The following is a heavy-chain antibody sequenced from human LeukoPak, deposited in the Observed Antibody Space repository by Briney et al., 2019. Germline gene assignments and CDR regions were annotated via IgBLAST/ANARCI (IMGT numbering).Heavy chain of an antibody. V-gene: IGHV4-59*01. Sequence: PSETLSLTCTVSSGSITSYYWSWIRQPPGKGLEWIGYIYYSGSTNYNPSLKSRVTISVDTSKNQFSLKLSSVTAADTAVYYCARGGAAAGTFDYWGQGTLVTVSS. CDR1: SGSITSYY. CDR2: IYYSGST. J-gene: IGHJ4*02. CDR3: ARGGAAAGTFDY. D-gene: IGHD6-13*01.